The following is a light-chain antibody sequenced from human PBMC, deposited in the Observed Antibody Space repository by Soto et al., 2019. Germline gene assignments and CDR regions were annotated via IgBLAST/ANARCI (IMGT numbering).Light chain of an antibody. J-gene: IGLJ2*01. CDR1: SGSVSTSYY. CDR3: VLYMGSGISV. Sequence: QAVVTQEPSFSVSPGGTVTLTCGLSSGSVSTSYYPSWYQQTPGQAPRTLIYSTNTRSSGVPDRFSGSILGNKAALTITGAQADDESDYYCVLYMGSGISVFGGGTQLTAL. V-gene: IGLV8-61*01. CDR2: STN.